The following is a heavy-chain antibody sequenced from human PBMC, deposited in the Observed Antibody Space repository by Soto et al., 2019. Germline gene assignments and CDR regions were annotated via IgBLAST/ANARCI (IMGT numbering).Heavy chain of an antibody. Sequence: GGSLRLSCEASGFTFSRVSMNWVRQVPGKGLEWVASISSGSSDTWYADSVKGRFIISRDNAQNSLFLQMNTLRPEDTAMYFCVKDEGIEAMDVWGQGTTVTVSS. J-gene: IGHJ6*02. CDR1: GFTFSRVS. V-gene: IGHV3-21*01. CDR3: VKDEGIEAMDV. CDR2: ISSGSSDT. D-gene: IGHD3-3*02.